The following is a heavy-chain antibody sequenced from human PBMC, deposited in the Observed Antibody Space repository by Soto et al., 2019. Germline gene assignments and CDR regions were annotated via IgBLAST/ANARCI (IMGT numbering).Heavy chain of an antibody. CDR1: GFTFSSYA. CDR2: ISGSGGST. CDR3: AKGLPQYYDSSGYYSAFDY. V-gene: IGHV3-23*01. Sequence: EVQLLESGGGLVQPGGSLRLSCAASGFTFSSYAMSWVRQAPGKGLEWVSAISGSGGSTYYADSVKGRFTISRDNSKNTLYLQMNSLRDEDTAVYYCAKGLPQYYDSSGYYSAFDYWGQGTLVTVSS. J-gene: IGHJ4*02. D-gene: IGHD3-22*01.